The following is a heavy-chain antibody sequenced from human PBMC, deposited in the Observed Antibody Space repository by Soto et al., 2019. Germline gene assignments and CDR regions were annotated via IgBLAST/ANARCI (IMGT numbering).Heavy chain of an antibody. CDR3: ARRGRAAAGNWYFDL. V-gene: IGHV4-34*01. D-gene: IGHD6-13*01. CDR2: INHSGST. J-gene: IGHJ2*01. CDR1: GGSFSSYY. Sequence: QVQLQQWGAGLLKPPETLSLTCAVYGGSFSSYYWSWIRQPPGRGLEWIGEINHSGSTNYNPSLKSRVSISVDMSKNQFSLQLSSVTAADTAVYYCARRGRAAAGNWYFDLWGRGTLVTVSS.